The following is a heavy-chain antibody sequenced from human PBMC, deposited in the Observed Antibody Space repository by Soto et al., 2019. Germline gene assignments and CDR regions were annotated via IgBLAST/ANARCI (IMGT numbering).Heavy chain of an antibody. CDR3: AKGKSPGDLDWFDP. D-gene: IGHD7-27*01. CDR1: GFTLNNYA. J-gene: IGHJ5*02. V-gene: IGHV3-23*01. Sequence: EVQLLQSGGGLAQPGGSLRLSCAASGFTLNNYAVAWVRQAPVKGLEWVSTMIGGSHGTAYSDSVRGRFTVSRDNSKNALYLQMNSLGAEDTAMYYCAKGKSPGDLDWFDPWGQGSLVTVSS. CDR2: MIGGSHGT.